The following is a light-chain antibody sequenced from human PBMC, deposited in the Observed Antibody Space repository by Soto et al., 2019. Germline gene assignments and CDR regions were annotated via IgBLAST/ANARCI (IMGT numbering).Light chain of an antibody. CDR3: QQYNNWPLT. CDR2: GAS. Sequence: EIVMTQSPATLSVSPGEGATLSCRASQSVGSDLAWYQQRPGQAPSLLIYGASNRATGFPARFSGSGSGTDFTLTISSLQSEDLAVYFCQQYNNWPLTFGGGTKVEIK. CDR1: QSVGSD. J-gene: IGKJ4*01. V-gene: IGKV3-15*01.